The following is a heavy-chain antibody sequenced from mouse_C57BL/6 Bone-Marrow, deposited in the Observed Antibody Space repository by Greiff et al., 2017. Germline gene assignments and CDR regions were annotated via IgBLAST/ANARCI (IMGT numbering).Heavy chain of an antibody. CDR2: ISSGSSTI. V-gene: IGHV5-17*01. Sequence: DVKLVESGGGLVKPGGSLKLSCAASGFTFSDYGMHWVRQAPEKGLEWVAYISSGSSTIYYADTVKGRFTISRDNAKNTLFLQMTSLRSEDTAMYYGARRGLLRGDFDVWGTGTTVTVSS. CDR3: ARRGLLRGDFDV. J-gene: IGHJ1*03. D-gene: IGHD1-1*01. CDR1: GFTFSDYG.